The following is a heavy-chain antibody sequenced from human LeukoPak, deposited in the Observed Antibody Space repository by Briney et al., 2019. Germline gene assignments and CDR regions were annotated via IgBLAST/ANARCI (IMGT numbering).Heavy chain of an antibody. CDR1: GFTFSSYG. Sequence: GGSLRLSCAASGFTFSSYGMHWVRQAPGKGLEWVAVIWYDESNKYYADSVKGRFTISRDNSKNTLYLQMNSPRAEDTAVYYCARDESIVGATDFDYWGQGTLVTVSS. CDR3: ARDESIVGATDFDY. V-gene: IGHV3-33*01. CDR2: IWYDESNK. J-gene: IGHJ4*02. D-gene: IGHD1-26*01.